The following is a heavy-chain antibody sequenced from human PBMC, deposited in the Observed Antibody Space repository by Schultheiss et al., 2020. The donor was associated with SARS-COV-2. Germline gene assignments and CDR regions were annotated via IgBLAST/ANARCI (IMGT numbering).Heavy chain of an antibody. D-gene: IGHD3-9*01. CDR2: IIPILGIA. J-gene: IGHJ1*01. V-gene: IGHV1-69*04. CDR3: ARGLTGYASTGQH. Sequence: SVKVSCKASGYTFTSYAISWVRQAPGQGLEWMGRIIPILGIANYAQKFQGRVTITADKSTSTAYMELSSLRSEDTAVYYCARGLTGYASTGQHWGQGTLVTVSS. CDR1: GYTFTSYA.